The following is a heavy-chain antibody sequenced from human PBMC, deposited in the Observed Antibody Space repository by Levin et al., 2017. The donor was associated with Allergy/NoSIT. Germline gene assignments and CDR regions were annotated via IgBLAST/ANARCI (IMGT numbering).Heavy chain of an antibody. CDR1: GFTFSDYT. D-gene: IGHD7-27*01. CDR2: ISGRADKI. Sequence: GGSLRLSCAASGFTFSDYTMNWIRQTPGKGLAWLSSISGRADKIYYADSVKGRFTISRDNSKNTLFLQMNSLTADDTAVYYCARGTHPSWGWRPSDIWGQGKMVTVSS. V-gene: IGHV3-23*01. J-gene: IGHJ3*02. CDR3: ARGTHPSWGWRPSDI.